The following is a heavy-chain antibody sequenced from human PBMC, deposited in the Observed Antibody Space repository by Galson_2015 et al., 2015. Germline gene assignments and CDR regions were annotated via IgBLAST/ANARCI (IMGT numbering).Heavy chain of an antibody. CDR1: GFIFSNYG. CDR2: ISYDGSNK. Sequence: SLRLSCAASGFIFSNYGMHWVRQAPGKGLEWVAVISYDGSNKYYADSVKGRFTISRDNSKNTLYLQMNSLRAEDTAVYYCATNINWSYYLRLFVVYWVQGSQVTVSS. D-gene: IGHD3-10*01. CDR3: ATNINWSYYLRLFVVY. V-gene: IGHV3-30*03. J-gene: IGHJ4*02.